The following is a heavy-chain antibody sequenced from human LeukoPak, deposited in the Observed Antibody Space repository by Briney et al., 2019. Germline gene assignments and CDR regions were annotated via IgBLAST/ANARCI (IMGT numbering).Heavy chain of an antibody. CDR2: IYYSGST. CDR1: GGSISSSSYY. CDR3: ARGFGMATIRLDY. D-gene: IGHD5-24*01. Sequence: SETLSLTCTVSGGSISSSSYYWGWLRQPPGKGLEWIGSIYYSGSTYYNPSLKSRVTISVDTSKNQFSRKLSSVTAADTAVYYCARGFGMATIRLDYWGQGTLVTVSS. V-gene: IGHV4-39*07. J-gene: IGHJ4*02.